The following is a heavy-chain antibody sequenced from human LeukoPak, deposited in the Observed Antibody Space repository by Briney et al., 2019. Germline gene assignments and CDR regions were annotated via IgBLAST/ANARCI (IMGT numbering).Heavy chain of an antibody. Sequence: GGSLRLSCAASGFTFSSYAMSWVRQAPGKGLEWVSAISGSGGSTHYADSVKGRFTISRDNSKNTLYLQMNSLRAEDTAVYYCAKEGDLYCSGGSCYLAAFDIWGQGTMVTVSS. CDR2: ISGSGGST. D-gene: IGHD2-15*01. V-gene: IGHV3-23*01. CDR1: GFTFSSYA. J-gene: IGHJ3*02. CDR3: AKEGDLYCSGGSCYLAAFDI.